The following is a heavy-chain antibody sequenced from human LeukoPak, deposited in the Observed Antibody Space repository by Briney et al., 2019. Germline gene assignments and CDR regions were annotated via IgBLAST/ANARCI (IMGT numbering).Heavy chain of an antibody. D-gene: IGHD6-13*01. Sequence: GGSLRLSCAASGFTFSSYGMHWVRQAPGKGLEWVAVIWYDGSNKYYADSVKGRFTISRDNSKNTLYLQMNSLRAEDTAVYYYAKSPKGIAAAGRDYWGQGTLVTVSS. CDR3: AKSPKGIAAAGRDY. CDR1: GFTFSSYG. V-gene: IGHV3-33*06. CDR2: IWYDGSNK. J-gene: IGHJ4*02.